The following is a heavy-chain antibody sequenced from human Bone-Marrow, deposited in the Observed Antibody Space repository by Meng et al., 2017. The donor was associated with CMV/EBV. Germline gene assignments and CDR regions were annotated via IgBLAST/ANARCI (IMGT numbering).Heavy chain of an antibody. Sequence: GGSLRLSCAASGFTFSSYWMHWVRQAPGKGLVWVSRINSDGSSTSYADSVKGRFTISRDNSKTTLYLQMNSLTTEDTAVYYCAGYVPQSGWGQGTLVTVSS. CDR2: INSDGSST. J-gene: IGHJ4*02. D-gene: IGHD5-18*01. V-gene: IGHV3-74*01. CDR1: GFTFSSYW. CDR3: AGYVPQSG.